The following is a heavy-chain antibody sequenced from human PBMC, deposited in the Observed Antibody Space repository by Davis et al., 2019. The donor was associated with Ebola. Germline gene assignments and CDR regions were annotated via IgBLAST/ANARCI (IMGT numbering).Heavy chain of an antibody. CDR2: IDPSDSYT. V-gene: IGHV5-10-1*01. J-gene: IGHJ4*02. D-gene: IGHD3-10*01. CDR1: GYSFPSYW. Sequence: GESLKISCKGSGYSFPSYWLVWVRQMPGKGLEWMGRIDPSDSYTNYSPSFQGHVTISADKSISTAYLQWSSLKASDTAMYYCARADYYGSGSYHFDYWGQGTLVTVSS. CDR3: ARADYYGSGSYHFDY.